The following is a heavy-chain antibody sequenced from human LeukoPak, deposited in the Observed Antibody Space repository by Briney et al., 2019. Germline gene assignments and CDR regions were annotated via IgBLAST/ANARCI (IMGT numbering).Heavy chain of an antibody. CDR1: GLIFSNHG. CDR3: ARDRAVSWFDS. CDR2: ISLDGSKT. V-gene: IGHV3-30*12. J-gene: IGHJ5*01. Sequence: GGSLRLSCAASGLIFSNHGFHWVRQAPGKGLEWVTFISLDGSKTSYADSVKGRFTFSRDDSKNTLYLEMNGLRAEDTAVYYCARDRAVSWFDSWAWEPWSPSPQ. D-gene: IGHD3-10*01.